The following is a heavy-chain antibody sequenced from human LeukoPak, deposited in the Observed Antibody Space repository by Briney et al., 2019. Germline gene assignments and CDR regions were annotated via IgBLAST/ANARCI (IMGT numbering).Heavy chain of an antibody. J-gene: IGHJ4*02. D-gene: IGHD3-22*01. CDR1: GGSISSGGYY. CDR2: IYYSGST. V-gene: IGHV4-31*03. Sequence: SQTLSLTCTVSGGSISSGGYYWSWLRQHPGKGLEWIGYIYYSGSTYYNPSLKSRVTISVDTSKNQFSLKLSSVTAADTVVYYCARYYYDSSGYYYYFDYWGQGTLVTVSS. CDR3: ARYYYDSSGYYYYFDY.